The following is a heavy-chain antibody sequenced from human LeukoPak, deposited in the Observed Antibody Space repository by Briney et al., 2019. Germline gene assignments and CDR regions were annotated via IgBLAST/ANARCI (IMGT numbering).Heavy chain of an antibody. J-gene: IGHJ4*02. D-gene: IGHD2-2*03. CDR1: GGSISSSSYY. CDR3: ARQGMDGETDQYYFDY. Sequence: SETLPLTCTVSGGSISSSSYYWGWIRQPPGKGLEWIGSIYYSGSTYYNPSLKSRVTISVDTSKNQFSLKLSSVTAADTAVYYCARQGMDGETDQYYFDYWGQGTLVTVSS. CDR2: IYYSGST. V-gene: IGHV4-39*01.